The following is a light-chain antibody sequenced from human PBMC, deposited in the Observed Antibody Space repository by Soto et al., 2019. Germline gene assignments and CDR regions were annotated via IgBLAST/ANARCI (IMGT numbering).Light chain of an antibody. J-gene: IGKJ2*01. CDR1: QSVSNW. CDR2: QAS. V-gene: IGKV1-5*03. Sequence: DIQMTQSPSTLSASVGDRVTITCRASQSVSNWWAWYQQKPGKVPKLLIFQASTLETGVPSRFSGSGSGTEVTLSVSGLQPDDFATYYGQHYDVYPYTCGQGTKLEIK. CDR3: QHYDVYPYT.